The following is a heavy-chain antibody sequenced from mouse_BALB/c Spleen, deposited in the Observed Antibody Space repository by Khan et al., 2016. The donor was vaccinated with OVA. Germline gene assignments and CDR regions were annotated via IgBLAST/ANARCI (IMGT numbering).Heavy chain of an antibody. CDR2: INPSNTYT. CDR1: GYTLTSYT. Sequence: QVQLQQSGAELARPGASVKMSCKASGYTLTSYTMHWVKQRPGQGLEWIGYINPSNTYTNYNQKFKDKATLTADKSSNTAYMQLSSLTSEDSAVYYCVRSGAYYRYDGYFDVWGAGTTVTVSS. V-gene: IGHV1-4*01. J-gene: IGHJ1*01. D-gene: IGHD2-14*01. CDR3: VRSGAYYRYDGYFDV.